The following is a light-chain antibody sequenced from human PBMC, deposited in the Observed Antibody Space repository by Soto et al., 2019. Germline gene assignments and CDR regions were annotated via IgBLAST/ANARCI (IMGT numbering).Light chain of an antibody. CDR1: QGISSY. CDR3: QQYYTSPS. V-gene: IGKV1-8*01. Sequence: AIRMTQSPYSLSASTGDRVTITCRASQGISSYLAWYQQKPGKAPKLLIYAASTLQSGVPSRFSGSGSGTDFTLTISRLQSKDFATYYCQQYYTSPSFGQGTKVDIK. J-gene: IGKJ1*01. CDR2: AAS.